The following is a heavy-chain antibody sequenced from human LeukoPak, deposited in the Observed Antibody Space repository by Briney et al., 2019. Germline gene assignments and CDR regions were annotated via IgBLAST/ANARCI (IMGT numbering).Heavy chain of an antibody. CDR1: GFAFSSYW. Sequence: GGSLRLSCGASGFAFSSYWMTWLRQAPGKGLEFVANIEPAGSATYYADSVKGRFTISRDNTKNLLYLQMNSLTAEDSAVYHCGRFGYVSAVDTWGQGALVTVSS. CDR2: IEPAGSAT. D-gene: IGHD2-15*01. CDR3: GRFGYVSAVDT. V-gene: IGHV3-7*01. J-gene: IGHJ5*02.